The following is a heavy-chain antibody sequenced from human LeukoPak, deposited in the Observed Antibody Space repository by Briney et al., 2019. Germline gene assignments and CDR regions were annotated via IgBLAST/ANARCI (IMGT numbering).Heavy chain of an antibody. J-gene: IGHJ4*02. CDR2: MNPNSGNT. D-gene: IGHD3-10*01. V-gene: IGHV1-8*01. CDR1: GYTFTSYD. CDR3: ARIYMVRGVIRSSASFDY. Sequence: ASVKVSCKASGYTFTSYDINRVRQATGQGLEWMGWMNPNSGNTGYAQKFQGRVTMTRNTSISTAYMELSSLRSEDTAVYYCARIYMVRGVIRSSASFDYWGQGTLVTVFS.